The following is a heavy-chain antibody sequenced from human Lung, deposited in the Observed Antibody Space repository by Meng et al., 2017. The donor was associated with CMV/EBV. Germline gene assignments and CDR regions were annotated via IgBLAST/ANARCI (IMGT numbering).Heavy chain of an antibody. CDR1: GYTFTGYY. Sequence: SVXVSXXASGYTFTGYYMHWVRQAPGQGLEWMGWINPNSGGTNYAQKFQGRVTMTRDTSISTAYMELSRLRSDDTAVYYCARGTGYSSSSGVDWGPGTRVPVAS. V-gene: IGHV1-2*02. D-gene: IGHD6-6*01. J-gene: IGHJ4*02. CDR3: ARGTGYSSSSGVD. CDR2: INPNSGGT.